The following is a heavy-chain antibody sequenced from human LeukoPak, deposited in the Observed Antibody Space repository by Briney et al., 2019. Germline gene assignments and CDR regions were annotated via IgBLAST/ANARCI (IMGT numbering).Heavy chain of an antibody. Sequence: GGSLRLSCAASGFTVTSNYISWVRQAPGKGLEWVSVIYSGGKTFYADSVKGRFTISRHNSNNTLYLQMNSLRAEDTAVYYCATLGSIVWGRKGTASSLWGQGPLVTVSS. CDR1: GFTVTSNY. V-gene: IGHV3-53*04. D-gene: IGHD2-21*02. CDR2: IYSGGKT. J-gene: IGHJ4*02. CDR3: ATLGSIVWGRKGTASSL.